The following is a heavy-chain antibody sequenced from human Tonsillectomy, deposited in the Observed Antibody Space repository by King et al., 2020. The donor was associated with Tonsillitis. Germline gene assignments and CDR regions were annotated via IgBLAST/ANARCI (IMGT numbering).Heavy chain of an antibody. CDR3: ARGGTYYYESSGYDVFDI. CDR1: GFTVSSNY. Sequence: VQLVESGGGLIQPGGSLRLSCAASGFTVSSNYMSWVRQAPGKGLEWVSIIYSGDSTYYADSVKGRFTISRENSKNTLYLQMNSLRAKDTAVYYCARGGTYYYESSGYDVFDIWGQGTVVTVSS. D-gene: IGHD3-22*01. V-gene: IGHV3-53*01. CDR2: IYSGDST. J-gene: IGHJ3*02.